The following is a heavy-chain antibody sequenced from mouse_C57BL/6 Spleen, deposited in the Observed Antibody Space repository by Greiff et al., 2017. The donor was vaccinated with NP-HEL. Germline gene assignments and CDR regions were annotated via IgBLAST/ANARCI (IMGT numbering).Heavy chain of an antibody. Sequence: EVMLVESEGGLVQPGSSMKLSCTASGFTFSDYYMAWVRQVPEKGLEWVANINYDGSSTYYLDSLKSRFIISRDNAKNILYLQMSSLKSEDTATYYCARFYYDYDEGRNAMDYWGQGTSVTVSS. CDR2: INYDGSST. J-gene: IGHJ4*01. CDR1: GFTFSDYY. D-gene: IGHD2-4*01. CDR3: ARFYYDYDEGRNAMDY. V-gene: IGHV5-16*01.